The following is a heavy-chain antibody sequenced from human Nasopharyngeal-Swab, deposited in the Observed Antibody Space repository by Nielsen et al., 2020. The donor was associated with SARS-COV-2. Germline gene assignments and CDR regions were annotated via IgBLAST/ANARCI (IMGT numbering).Heavy chain of an antibody. D-gene: IGHD3-9*01. CDR3: AAAYYDILTGLDYYYYYGMDV. Sequence: SVKVSCKASGFTFTSSAMQWVRQARGQRLEWIGWIVVGSGNTNYAQKFQERITITRDMSTSTAYMELSSLRSEDTAVYYCAAAYYDILTGLDYYYYYGMDVWGQGTTVTVSS. J-gene: IGHJ6*02. CDR1: GFTFTSSA. V-gene: IGHV1-58*02. CDR2: IVVGSGNT.